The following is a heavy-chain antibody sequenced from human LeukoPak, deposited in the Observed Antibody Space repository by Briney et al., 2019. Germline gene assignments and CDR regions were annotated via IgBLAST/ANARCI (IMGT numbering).Heavy chain of an antibody. D-gene: IGHD3-22*01. CDR3: ARERGPYYYDSSGYYYDAFDI. V-gene: IGHV4-61*02. Sequence: PSETLSLTCTVSGNSISSGDYYWSWIRQPAGKGLEWIGRIYTSGSTNYNPSLKSRVTISVDTSKNQFSLKLSSVTAADTAVYYCARERGPYYYDSSGYYYDAFDIWGQGTMVTVSS. CDR2: IYTSGST. J-gene: IGHJ3*02. CDR1: GNSISSGDYY.